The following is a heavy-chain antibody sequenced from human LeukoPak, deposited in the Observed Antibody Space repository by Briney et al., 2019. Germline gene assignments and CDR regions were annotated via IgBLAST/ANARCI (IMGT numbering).Heavy chain of an antibody. J-gene: IGHJ6*03. V-gene: IGHV4-61*02. CDR1: SGSISSGSYY. D-gene: IGHD6-6*01. CDR2: MYTSGST. Sequence: SETLSLTCTVSSGSISSGSYYWRSIWQPPGKRLEWIGSMYTSGSTNHNPSLKSRVTISVDTSKTQFSLKLSSVTAADTAVYYCARGASSSSAIGYYYYYMDVWGKGTTVTVSS. CDR3: ARGASSSSAIGYYYYYMDV.